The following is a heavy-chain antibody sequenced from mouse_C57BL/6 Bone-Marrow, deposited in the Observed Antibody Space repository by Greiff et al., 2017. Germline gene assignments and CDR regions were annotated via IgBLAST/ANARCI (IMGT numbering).Heavy chain of an antibody. CDR3: ARRGFYFLDY. CDR1: GYTFTSYW. Sequence: QVQLQQPGAELVRPGSSVKMSCKASGYTFTSYWMHWVKQRPIQGLEWIGNIDPSDSETHYNQKFKDKATLTVDKSSSTAYMQLSSLTSEDSAVYYCARRGFYFLDYWGQGTTLTVSS. CDR2: IDPSDSET. V-gene: IGHV1-52*01. J-gene: IGHJ2*01. D-gene: IGHD1-1*01.